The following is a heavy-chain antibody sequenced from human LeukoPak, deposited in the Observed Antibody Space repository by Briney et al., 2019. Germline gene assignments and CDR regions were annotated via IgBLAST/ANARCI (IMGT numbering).Heavy chain of an antibody. J-gene: IGHJ5*02. CDR3: AKGGDSSGWYPTINWFDP. CDR1: GFTFSSYG. Sequence: GGSLRLSCAASGFTFSSYGMHWVRQAPGKGLEWVAFIRYDGSNKYYADSVKGRFTISRDNSKNTLYLQMSSLRAEDTAVYYCAKGGDSSGWYPTINWFDPWGQGTLVTVSS. V-gene: IGHV3-30*02. CDR2: IRYDGSNK. D-gene: IGHD6-19*01.